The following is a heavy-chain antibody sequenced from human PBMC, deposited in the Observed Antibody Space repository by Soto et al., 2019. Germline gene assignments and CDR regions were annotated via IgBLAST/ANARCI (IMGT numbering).Heavy chain of an antibody. CDR3: ARGVGSGTYYNQYNWFDP. Sequence: ASVKVSCKASGYTFSSYYMNWVRQAPGQGLEWMGWINTYNGNTNHAQKLQGRVTMTTDTSTSTAYMELRSLRSDDTAVYYCARGVGSGTYYNQYNWFDPWGQGTLVTVSS. V-gene: IGHV1-18*04. CDR1: GYTFSSYY. D-gene: IGHD3-10*01. J-gene: IGHJ5*02. CDR2: INTYNGNT.